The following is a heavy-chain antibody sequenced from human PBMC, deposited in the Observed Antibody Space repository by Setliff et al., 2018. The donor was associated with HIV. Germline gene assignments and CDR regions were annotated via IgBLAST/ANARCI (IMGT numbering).Heavy chain of an antibody. CDR3: ASRDPSRYFDDY. J-gene: IGHJ4*02. CDR2: INHRGAT. D-gene: IGHD3-22*01. CDR1: GYSISNGSY. Sequence: SENLSLTCAVSGYSISNGSYWGWLRQPPGKGLEWIANINHRGATSYKPSLKSRVSISTDTSKNRFSLKLTSVTAADTAVYYCASRDPSRYFDDYWGQGTLVTVSS. V-gene: IGHV4-38-2*01.